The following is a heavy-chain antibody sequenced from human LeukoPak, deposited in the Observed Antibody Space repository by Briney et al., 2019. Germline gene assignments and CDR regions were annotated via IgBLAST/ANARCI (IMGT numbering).Heavy chain of an antibody. D-gene: IGHD2-2*01. CDR2: ISSNGGST. J-gene: IGHJ4*02. CDR1: GFTFSSYA. Sequence: PGGSLRLSCAASGFTFSSYAMNWVRQAPGKGLEYVSAISSNGGSTYYANSVKGRFTISRDNSKNTLYLQMGSLRAEDMAVYYCARADCSSTSCPPFDYWGQGTLVTVSS. CDR3: ARADCSSTSCPPFDY. V-gene: IGHV3-64*01.